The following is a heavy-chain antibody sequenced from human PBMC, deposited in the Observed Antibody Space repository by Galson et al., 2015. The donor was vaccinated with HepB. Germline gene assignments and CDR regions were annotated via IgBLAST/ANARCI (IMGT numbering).Heavy chain of an antibody. CDR1: GGTFSSYA. V-gene: IGHV1-69*13. CDR3: ARAGGGFWSGYKNWFDP. J-gene: IGHJ5*02. CDR2: IIPIFGTA. D-gene: IGHD3-3*01. Sequence: SVKVSCKASGGTFSSYAISWVRQAPGQGLEWMGGIIPIFGTANYAQKFQGRVTITADESTSTAYMELSSLRSEDTAVYYCARAGGGFWSGYKNWFDPWGQGTLVTVSS.